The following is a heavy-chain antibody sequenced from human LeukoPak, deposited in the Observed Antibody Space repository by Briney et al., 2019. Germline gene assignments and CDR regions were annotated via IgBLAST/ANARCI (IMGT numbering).Heavy chain of an antibody. CDR3: AKDSPSYCSGGSCYFTEGY. V-gene: IGHV3-23*01. CDR1: GFTFSSYA. CDR2: ISDSGGST. D-gene: IGHD2-15*01. J-gene: IGHJ4*02. Sequence: GGSLRLSCAASGFTFSSYAMSWVRQAPGKGLEWVSGISDSGGSTYYADSVKGRFTISRDNSKNTLYLQMNSLRAEDTAVYYCAKDSPSYCSGGSCYFTEGYWGQGTLVTVSS.